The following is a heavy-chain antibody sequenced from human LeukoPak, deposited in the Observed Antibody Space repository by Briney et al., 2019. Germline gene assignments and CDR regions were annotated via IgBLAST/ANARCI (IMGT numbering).Heavy chain of an antibody. D-gene: IGHD2-15*01. V-gene: IGHV1-2*02. CDR3: VVAPFDY. CDR2: INPNSGGT. CDR1: GYTFTSYG. J-gene: IGHJ4*02. Sequence: ASVKVSCKASGYTFTSYGISWVRQAPGQGLEWMGWINPNSGGTNYAQKFQGRVTMTRDTSISTAYMELSRLRSDDTAVYYCVVAPFDYWGQGTLVTVSS.